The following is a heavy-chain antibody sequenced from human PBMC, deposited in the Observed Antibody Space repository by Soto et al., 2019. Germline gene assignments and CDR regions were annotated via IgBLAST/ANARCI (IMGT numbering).Heavy chain of an antibody. CDR1: GYTFTSYG. CDR2: ISAYNGNT. D-gene: IGHD3-22*01. CDR3: KRDYYDSSGYYPKFDY. J-gene: IGHJ4*02. Sequence: GASVTVSCTASGYTFTSYGISWVRQAPGQGLEWMGWISAYNGNTNYAQKLQGRVTITKDTSASTVYMELSSLRSEDTAVYFCKRDYYDSSGYYPKFDYWGQGTLVTVSS. V-gene: IGHV1-18*01.